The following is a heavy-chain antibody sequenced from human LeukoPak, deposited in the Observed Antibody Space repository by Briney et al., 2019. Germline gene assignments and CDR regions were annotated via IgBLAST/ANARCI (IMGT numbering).Heavy chain of an antibody. D-gene: IGHD5-24*01. CDR1: GGSFSGYY. Sequence: SETLSLTCAAYGGSFSGYYWSWIRQPPGKGLEWIGEINHSGSTNYNPSLKSRVTISVDTSKNQFSLKLSSVTAADTAVYYCARTGDGYNLGPFDYWGQGTLVTVSS. CDR2: INHSGST. J-gene: IGHJ4*02. CDR3: ARTGDGYNLGPFDY. V-gene: IGHV4-34*01.